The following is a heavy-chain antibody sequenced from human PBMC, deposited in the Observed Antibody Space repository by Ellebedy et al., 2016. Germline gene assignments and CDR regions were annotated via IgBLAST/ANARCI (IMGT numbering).Heavy chain of an antibody. D-gene: IGHD3-10*01. CDR2: ISISTATK. V-gene: IGHV3-48*04. CDR1: GFTFSSYS. Sequence: GESLKISXIASGFTFSSYSMTWVRQAPGKGLEWVSYISISTATKSYADSVKGRFTISRDNAKDSLFLQMDSLRAEDTAVYYCARERFHGSGSPKTDYWGPGTLVTVSS. J-gene: IGHJ4*02. CDR3: ARERFHGSGSPKTDY.